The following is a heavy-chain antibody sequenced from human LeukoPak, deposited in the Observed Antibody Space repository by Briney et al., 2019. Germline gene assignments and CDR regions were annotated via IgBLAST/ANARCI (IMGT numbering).Heavy chain of an antibody. CDR2: ISYDGSNK. Sequence: PGGSLRLSCAASGFTFSSYGMHWVRQAPGTGLEWEAVISYDGSNKYYADSVKGRFTISRDNSKNTLYLQMNSLRAEDTAVYYCAKVGSYGYGGDAFDYWGQGTLVTVSS. V-gene: IGHV3-30*18. CDR3: AKVGSYGYGGDAFDY. CDR1: GFTFSSYG. D-gene: IGHD5-18*01. J-gene: IGHJ4*02.